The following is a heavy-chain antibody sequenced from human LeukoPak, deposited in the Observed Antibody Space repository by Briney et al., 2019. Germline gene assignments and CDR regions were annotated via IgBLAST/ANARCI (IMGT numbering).Heavy chain of an antibody. CDR3: ARAGAVAGPFDY. D-gene: IGHD6-19*01. J-gene: IGHJ4*02. CDR1: GGSISSGSYY. V-gene: IGHV4-61*02. CDR2: IYTSGST. Sequence: SETLSLTCTVSGGSISSGSYYWSWIRQPAGKGLEWIGRIYTSGSTNYNPSLKSRVTISVDTSKNQFSLQLNSVTPEDTAVYYCARAGAVAGPFDYWGQGTLVTVSS.